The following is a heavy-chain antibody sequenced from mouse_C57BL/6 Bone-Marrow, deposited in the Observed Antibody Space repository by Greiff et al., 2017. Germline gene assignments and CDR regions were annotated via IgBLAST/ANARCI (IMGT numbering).Heavy chain of an antibody. V-gene: IGHV1-55*01. D-gene: IGHD4-1*01. CDR1: GYTFTSSW. Sequence: QVQLKQPGAELVKPGASVKMSCKASGYTFTSSWITWVKQRPGPGLEWIGDIYPTSGRTNYNEKFKSKAILTVDTSSNTAYMQLSSLTSEDSAVFYCARSGPLGRSFDYWGQGTTLTVSS. J-gene: IGHJ2*01. CDR2: IYPTSGRT. CDR3: ARSGPLGRSFDY.